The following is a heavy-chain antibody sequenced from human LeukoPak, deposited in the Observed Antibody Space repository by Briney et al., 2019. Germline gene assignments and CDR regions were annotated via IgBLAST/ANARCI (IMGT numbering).Heavy chain of an antibody. Sequence: KFGESLRISCQGSGYDFATYWIGWVRQMPGKGLEWMGKIYSGDSDTKYSPSFQGQVTISADKSLGSAYLQWSSLKSSDTAMYYCARLPQDYYYHGMDVWGQGTTVSVS. J-gene: IGHJ6*02. CDR3: ARLPQDYYYHGMDV. CDR2: IYSGDSDT. CDR1: GYDFATYW. V-gene: IGHV5-51*01.